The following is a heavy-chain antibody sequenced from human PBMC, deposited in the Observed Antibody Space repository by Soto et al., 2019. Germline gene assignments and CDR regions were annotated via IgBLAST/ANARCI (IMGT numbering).Heavy chain of an antibody. V-gene: IGHV1-69*01. CDR3: ARDRGCSGGSCYFYYFQH. J-gene: IGHJ1*01. CDR1: GGTFSSYA. D-gene: IGHD2-15*01. CDR2: IIPIFGTA. Sequence: QVQLVQSGAEVKKPGSSVKVSCKASGGTFSSYAISWVRQAPGQGLEWMGGIIPIFGTANYAQKFQGRVTITADESTRTAYMELSSLRSEDTAVYYCARDRGCSGGSCYFYYFQHWGQGTLVTVSS.